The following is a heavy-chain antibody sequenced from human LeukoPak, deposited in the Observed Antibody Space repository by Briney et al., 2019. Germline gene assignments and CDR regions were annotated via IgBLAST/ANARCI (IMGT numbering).Heavy chain of an antibody. CDR1: GFTFSSYG. Sequence: GRSLRLSCAASGFTFSSYGMHWVRQAPGKGLEWVAVIWYDGSNKYYADSVKGQFTISRDNSKNTLYLQMNSLRAEDTAVYYCARDLHYSSGWYVYYYYGMDVWGQGTTVTVSS. J-gene: IGHJ6*02. CDR3: ARDLHYSSGWYVYYYYGMDV. V-gene: IGHV3-33*01. CDR2: IWYDGSNK. D-gene: IGHD6-19*01.